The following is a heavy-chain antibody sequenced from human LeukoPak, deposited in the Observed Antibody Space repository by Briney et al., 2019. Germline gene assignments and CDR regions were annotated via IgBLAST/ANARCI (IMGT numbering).Heavy chain of an antibody. V-gene: IGHV3-7*04. CDR1: GFSFSIYW. CDR3: ARGGSSSWFVTHAFDI. Sequence: GGSLRLSCAASGFSFSIYWMSWVRQPPGKGLEWVANIMHDGSEKNYVDSVKGRFTISRDNAKNSLYLQMNSLRAEDTAVYYCARGGSSSWFVTHAFDIWGRGTMVTVSS. J-gene: IGHJ3*02. CDR2: IMHDGSEK. D-gene: IGHD6-13*01.